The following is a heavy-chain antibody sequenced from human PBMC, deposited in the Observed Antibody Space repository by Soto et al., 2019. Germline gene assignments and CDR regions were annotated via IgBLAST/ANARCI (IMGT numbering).Heavy chain of an antibody. CDR2: ITVRGDGT. CDR1: GFAFSSSV. J-gene: IGHJ4*02. CDR3: VKSRAGDFDY. Sequence: EVQLLESGGDLVQPGGSMRLSCAASGFAFSSSVMGWVRQAPGKGLEWVSTITVRGDGTFYADSVKGRFSISRDNSENTLSLQMNSLIPDDTATYYCVKSRAGDFDYWGQGTLVTVSS. D-gene: IGHD6-19*01. V-gene: IGHV3-23*01.